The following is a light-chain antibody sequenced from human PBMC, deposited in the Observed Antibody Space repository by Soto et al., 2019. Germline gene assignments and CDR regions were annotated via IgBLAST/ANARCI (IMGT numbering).Light chain of an antibody. CDR2: WAS. V-gene: IGKV4-1*01. CDR1: QSVLFSSNNKNY. J-gene: IGKJ2*01. Sequence: DIVMTQSPDSLAVSLGERATINCKSSQSVLFSSNNKNYLAWYQQKPGQPPKLLIYWASTRESGVPDRFSGSGSGTHFTLTISSLQAEDVAVYYCQQYYSIPFTFGQGTKLEI. CDR3: QQYYSIPFT.